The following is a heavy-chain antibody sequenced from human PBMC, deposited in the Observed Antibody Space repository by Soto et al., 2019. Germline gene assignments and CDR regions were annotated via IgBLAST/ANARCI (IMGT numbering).Heavy chain of an antibody. CDR2: ISAYNGNT. CDR3: ARESGYCSGGSCYGLGYFDY. D-gene: IGHD2-15*01. J-gene: IGHJ4*02. Sequence: ASVKVSCKASGYTFTSYGISWVRQAPGQGLEWMGWISAYNGNTNYAQKLQGRVTMTTDTSTSTAYMELRSLRSDDTAVYYCARESGYCSGGSCYGLGYFDYWGRGTLVTVSS. V-gene: IGHV1-18*01. CDR1: GYTFTSYG.